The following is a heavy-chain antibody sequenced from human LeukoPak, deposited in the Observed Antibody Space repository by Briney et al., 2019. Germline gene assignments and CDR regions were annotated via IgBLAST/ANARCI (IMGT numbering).Heavy chain of an antibody. CDR1: GGSFSGYY. J-gene: IGHJ6*02. CDR3: ASAPRRNYYGSGSYYESGYYYYGMDV. Sequence: SETLSLTCAVYGGSFSGYYWSWIRQPPGKGLEWIGEINHSGSTNYNPSLKSRATISVDTSKNQFSLKLSSVTAADTAVYYCASAPRRNYYGSGSYYESGYYYYGMDVWGQGTTVTVSS. V-gene: IGHV4-34*01. CDR2: INHSGST. D-gene: IGHD3-10*01.